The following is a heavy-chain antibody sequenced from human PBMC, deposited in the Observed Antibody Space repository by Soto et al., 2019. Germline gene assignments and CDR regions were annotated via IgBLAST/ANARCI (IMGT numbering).Heavy chain of an antibody. V-gene: IGHV3-9*01. D-gene: IGHD5-12*01. J-gene: IGHJ6*03. CDR3: ANGGVPTVRADSYVDD. CDR1: GFTFDDYA. Sequence: EVQLVESGGGLVQPGRSLRLSCAASGFTFDDYAMNWVRQAPGKGLEWVSGINWNSGSIDYADSVKGRITISRDNAKNLLYLQMNSLSLEDTALYYCANGGVPTVRADSYVDDWGKGTTVTVSS. CDR2: INWNSGSI.